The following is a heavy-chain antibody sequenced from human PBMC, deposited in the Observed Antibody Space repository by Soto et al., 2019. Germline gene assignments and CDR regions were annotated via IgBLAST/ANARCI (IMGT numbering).Heavy chain of an antibody. CDR2: VSAYNGNT. V-gene: IGHV1-18*01. CDR1: GYTFTSYG. D-gene: IGHD2-2*01. Sequence: ASVKVSCKASGYTFTSYGISWVQQAPGQGLEWMGWVSAYNGNTDYAQKLQGRVTMTTDTSTNTAYMELRSLTPDDTAVYYCARRGATSWTTDYWGQGTLVTVSS. J-gene: IGHJ4*02. CDR3: ARRGATSWTTDY.